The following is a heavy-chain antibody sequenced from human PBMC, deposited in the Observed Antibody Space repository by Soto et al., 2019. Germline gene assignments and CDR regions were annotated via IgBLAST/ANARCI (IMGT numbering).Heavy chain of an antibody. J-gene: IGHJ4*02. D-gene: IGHD2-15*01. CDR2: ISYDGSNQ. CDR1: GFTFSSYA. Sequence: QVQLVESGGGVVQPGRSLRLSCAASGFTFSSYAMHWVRQAPGKGLEWVAVISYDGSNQYYADSVKGRLTISRDNSKNTLDLQMNRLRAEDTAVYYCASGPGAVVVAGSYYFDYWGQGTLVTVSS. CDR3: ASGPGAVVVAGSYYFDY. V-gene: IGHV3-30-3*01.